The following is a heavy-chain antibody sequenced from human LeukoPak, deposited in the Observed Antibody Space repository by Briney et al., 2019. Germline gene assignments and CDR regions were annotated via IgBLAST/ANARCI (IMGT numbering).Heavy chain of an antibody. CDR3: AKAVRVAGTIFDY. Sequence: GGSLRLSCAASGFTFSSYAMSWVRQAPGKGLEWVSAISGSGGSTYYADTVKGRFTISRDNSRNTLYLQMNSLRAEDTAVYYCAKAVRVAGTIFDYWGQGTLVTVSS. CDR1: GFTFSSYA. J-gene: IGHJ4*02. CDR2: ISGSGGST. V-gene: IGHV3-23*01. D-gene: IGHD6-19*01.